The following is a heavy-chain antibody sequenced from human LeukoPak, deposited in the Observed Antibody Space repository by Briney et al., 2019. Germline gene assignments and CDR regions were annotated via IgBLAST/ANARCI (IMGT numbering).Heavy chain of an antibody. CDR3: ARPRIAARDHDSFDI. J-gene: IGHJ3*02. V-gene: IGHV4-34*01. D-gene: IGHD6-6*01. Sequence: PSETLSLTCAVYGGSFSGYYWSWIRQPPGKGLEWIGEINHSGSTNYNPSLKSRVTISVDTSKNQFSLKLSSVTAADTAVYYCARPRIAARDHDSFDIWGQGTMVSVSS. CDR1: GGSFSGYY. CDR2: INHSGST.